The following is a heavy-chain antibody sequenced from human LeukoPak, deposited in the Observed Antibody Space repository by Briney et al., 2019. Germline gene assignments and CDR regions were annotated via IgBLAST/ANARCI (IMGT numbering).Heavy chain of an antibody. V-gene: IGHV3-23*01. CDR2: ISGSGGST. D-gene: IGHD3-22*01. CDR3: ARDSIMTVVAGEDRGLVNY. Sequence: PGGSLRLSCAASGFTFSSYAMSWVRQAPGKGLEWVSAISGSGGSTYYADSVKGRFTISRDNSKNTLYLQMNSLRAEDTAVYYCARDSIMTVVAGEDRGLVNYWGQGTLVTVSS. CDR1: GFTFSSYA. J-gene: IGHJ4*02.